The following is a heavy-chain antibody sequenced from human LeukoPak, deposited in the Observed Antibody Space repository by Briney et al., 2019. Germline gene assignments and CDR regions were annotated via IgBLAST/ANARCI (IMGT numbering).Heavy chain of an antibody. D-gene: IGHD1-14*01. CDR2: IYYSGST. J-gene: IGHJ4*02. Sequence: SETLSLTCTVSGYSISSGYYWSWIRQPPGKGLEWIGYIYYSGSTNYNPSLKSRVTISVDTSKNQFSLKLSSVTAADTAVYYCARAGINRSYGPYYFDYWGQGTLVTVSS. CDR1: GYSISSGYY. V-gene: IGHV4-61*01. CDR3: ARAGINRSYGPYYFDY.